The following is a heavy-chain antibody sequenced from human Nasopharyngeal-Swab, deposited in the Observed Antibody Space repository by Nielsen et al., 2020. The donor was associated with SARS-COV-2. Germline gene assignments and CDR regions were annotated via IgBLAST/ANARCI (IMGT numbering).Heavy chain of an antibody. CDR1: GFTFSTYW. CDR2: INGDGSST. V-gene: IGHV3-74*01. J-gene: IGHJ4*02. D-gene: IGHD1-7*01. CDR3: TRAGNYRHDY. Sequence: GGSLRLSCAASGFTFSTYWVHWVRQAPGKGLVWVSRINGDGSSTSYADSLKGRFTISRDNAKNTLYLQINSLRVEDTAVYYCTRAGNYRHDYWGQGTLVTVSS.